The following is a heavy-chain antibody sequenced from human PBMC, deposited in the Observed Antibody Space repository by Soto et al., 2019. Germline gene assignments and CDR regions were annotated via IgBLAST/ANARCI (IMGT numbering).Heavy chain of an antibody. D-gene: IGHD3-10*01. J-gene: IGHJ6*03. CDR2: IYYSGST. CDR1: GGSISSYY. CDR3: ARAVSMVRGVIIPIEYYYMDV. V-gene: IGHV4-59*01. Sequence: SETLSLTCTVSGGSISSYYWSWIRQPPGKGLEWIGYIYYSGSTNYNPSLKSRVTISVDTSKNQFSLKLSSVTAADTAVYYCARAVSMVRGVIIPIEYYYMDVWGKGTTVTVSS.